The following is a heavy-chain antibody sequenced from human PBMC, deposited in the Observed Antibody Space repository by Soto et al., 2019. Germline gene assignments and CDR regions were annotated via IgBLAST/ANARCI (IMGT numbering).Heavy chain of an antibody. D-gene: IGHD5-12*01. Sequence: GGSLRLSCEASGFTFSRNAMHWVRQAPGKGLEWVAVISFDGNNQYYTDSVKGRFTISRDNSKNTLDLQMNSLRREDTAVYYCARDREYSGFYYGMDVWGQGSTVTVSS. CDR1: GFTFSRNA. V-gene: IGHV3-30-3*01. J-gene: IGHJ6*02. CDR3: ARDREYSGFYYGMDV. CDR2: ISFDGNNQ.